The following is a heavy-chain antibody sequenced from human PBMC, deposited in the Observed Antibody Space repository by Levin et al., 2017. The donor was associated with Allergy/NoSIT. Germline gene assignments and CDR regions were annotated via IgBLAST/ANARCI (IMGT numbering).Heavy chain of an antibody. J-gene: IGHJ6*02. D-gene: IGHD4-11*01. Sequence: GGSLRLSCAASGFTFSSYEMNWVRQAPGKGLEWVSYISSSGSTIYYADSVKGRFTISRDNAKNSLYLQMNSLRAEDTAVYYCASLYSNYGGYYYYGMDVWGQGTTVTVSS. CDR1: GFTFSSYE. CDR2: ISSSGSTI. V-gene: IGHV3-48*03. CDR3: ASLYSNYGGYYYYGMDV.